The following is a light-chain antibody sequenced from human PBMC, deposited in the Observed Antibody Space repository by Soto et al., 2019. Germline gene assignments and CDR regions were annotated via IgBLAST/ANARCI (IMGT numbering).Light chain of an antibody. CDR3: SSYTTSSTWV. Sequence: QAVVTQPASVSGSPGQSITISCTGTSGDVGVYNYVSWYQQHPGKAPKLMIYDVNNRPSGVSNRFSGSKSGNTASLTISGLQAEDEADYYCSSYTTSSTWVFGGGTKVTVL. CDR1: SGDVGVYNY. V-gene: IGLV2-14*01. CDR2: DVN. J-gene: IGLJ3*02.